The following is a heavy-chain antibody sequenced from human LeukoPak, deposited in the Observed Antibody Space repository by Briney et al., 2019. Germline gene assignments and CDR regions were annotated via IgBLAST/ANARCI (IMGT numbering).Heavy chain of an antibody. CDR3: ARLRSYYGSGGYHNWFDP. CDR2: INPNSGGT. J-gene: IGHJ5*02. Sequence: VASVKVSCKASGYTFTGYYMHWVRQAPGQGLEWMGWINPNSGGTNYAQKFQGRVTMTRDTSISTAYMELSRLRSDDTAVYYCARLRSYYGSGGYHNWFDPWDQGTLVTVSS. D-gene: IGHD3-10*01. CDR1: GYTFTGYY. V-gene: IGHV1-2*02.